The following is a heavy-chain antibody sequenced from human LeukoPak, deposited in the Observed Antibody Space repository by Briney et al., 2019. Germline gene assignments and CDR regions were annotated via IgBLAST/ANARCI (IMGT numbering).Heavy chain of an antibody. V-gene: IGHV3-74*01. CDR2: IYSDGTTT. CDR1: GFTFSSYW. D-gene: IGHD2-2*01. CDR3: ARGLVVAGFDP. Sequence: GGSLRLSCAASGFTFSSYWMHWVRQAPGKGLVWVSLIYSDGTTTSYADSVKGRFSISRDNAKNTLYLQMNSLKAEDTAVYYCARGLVVAGFDPWCQGTLVTVSS. J-gene: IGHJ5*02.